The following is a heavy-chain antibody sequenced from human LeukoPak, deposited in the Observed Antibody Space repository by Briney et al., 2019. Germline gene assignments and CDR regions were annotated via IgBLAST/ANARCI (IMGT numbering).Heavy chain of an antibody. CDR3: SRGWTTGDY. V-gene: IGHV3-23*01. D-gene: IGHD3-10*01. CDR1: GFTFSTSA. CDR2: IGGSDGGT. Sequence: PGGSLRLSCAASGFTFSTSAMNWVRQAPEKGLEWVSTIGGSDGGTYYTDSVKGRFTISRDNSENTLYLQMDSLRAEDTAVYYCSRGWTTGDYWGQGTLVTVSS. J-gene: IGHJ4*02.